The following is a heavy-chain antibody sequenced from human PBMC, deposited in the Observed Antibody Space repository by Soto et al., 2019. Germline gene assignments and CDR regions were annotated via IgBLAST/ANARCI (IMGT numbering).Heavy chain of an antibody. CDR1: GGSISSSNW. CDR2: IYHSGRT. V-gene: IGHV4-4*02. J-gene: IGHJ4*02. Sequence: QVQLQESGPGLVKPSGTLSLTCAVSGGSISSSNWWSWVRQPPGKGLAWMGEIYHSGRTNYNPSLKGRVTISVDKSKNQYSLMLSSVTAADTAVYYCARLATDYWGQGTLVTVSS. CDR3: ARLATDY.